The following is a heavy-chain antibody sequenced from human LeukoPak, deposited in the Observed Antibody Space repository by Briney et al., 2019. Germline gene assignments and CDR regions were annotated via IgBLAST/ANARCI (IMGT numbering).Heavy chain of an antibody. CDR1: GFTFSSYE. CDR3: AKVGVQLSFTYNDY. Sequence: GGSLRLSCTASGFTFSSYEVNWVRQAPGKGLEWVSYITSSGSTIHYADSVKGRFTVSRDNAKNSLYLQMHSLRAEDTAVYYCAKVGVQLSFTYNDYWGQGTLVTVSS. V-gene: IGHV3-48*03. J-gene: IGHJ4*02. D-gene: IGHD3-10*01. CDR2: ITSSGSTI.